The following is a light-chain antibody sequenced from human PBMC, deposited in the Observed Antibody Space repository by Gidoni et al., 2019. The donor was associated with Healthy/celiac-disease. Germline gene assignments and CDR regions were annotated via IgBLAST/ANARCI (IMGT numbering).Light chain of an antibody. CDR1: SSDVGGYNY. CDR3: SSYTSSSPFYV. Sequence: QSALTQPASVSGSPGQSITISCTGTSSDVGGYNYVSWYQQHPGKAPTLMIYDVSNRPSGVSNRFSGSKSGNTASLTISGLQAEDEADYYCSSYTSSSPFYVFGTGTKVTVL. CDR2: DVS. V-gene: IGLV2-14*03. J-gene: IGLJ1*01.